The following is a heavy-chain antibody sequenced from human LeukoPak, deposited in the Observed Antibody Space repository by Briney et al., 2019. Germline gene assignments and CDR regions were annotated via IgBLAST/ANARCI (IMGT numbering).Heavy chain of an antibody. CDR1: GFTFSSYS. CDR3: ARDWNGGYCTNGVCYRGPYDY. V-gene: IGHV3-21*01. CDR2: ISSSSRSYI. Sequence: GGSLRLSCAASGFTFSSYSMNWVRQAPGKGLEWVSSISSSSRSYIYYADSVKGRFTISRDNAKNSLYLQMNSLRAEDTAVYYCARDWNGGYCTNGVCYRGPYDYWGQGTLVTVSS. D-gene: IGHD2-8*01. J-gene: IGHJ4*02.